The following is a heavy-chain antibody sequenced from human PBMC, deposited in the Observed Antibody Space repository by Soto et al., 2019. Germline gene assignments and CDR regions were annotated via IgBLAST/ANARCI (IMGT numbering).Heavy chain of an antibody. CDR2: ISAYNGNT. J-gene: IGHJ4*02. Sequence: QVKLVQSGAEVKKPGASVKVSCKASGYTFASYAISWMRQAPGQGLEWMGWISAYNGNTNYAQKLQGRVTMTTDTPTSTAYMQLGSLRSDDTSVYYCARDPPPPDYWGQGTLVTVSS. V-gene: IGHV1-18*01. CDR3: ARDPPPPDY. CDR1: GYTFASYA.